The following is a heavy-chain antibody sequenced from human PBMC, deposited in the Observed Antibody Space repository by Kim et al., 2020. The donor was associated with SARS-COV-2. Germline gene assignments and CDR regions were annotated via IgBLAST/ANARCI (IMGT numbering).Heavy chain of an antibody. CDR2: INQDGSEK. CDR3: ARGTLSGYEYYFVY. V-gene: IGHV3-7*01. Sequence: GGSLRLSCAASGFTFSSYGMSWVRQAPGKGLEWVANINQDGSEKYYVDSVKGRFTISRDNAKNSLYLQMNSLRAEDTAVYYCARGTLSGYEYYFVYWGQGTLVTVSS. J-gene: IGHJ4*02. CDR1: GFTFSSYG. D-gene: IGHD3-3*01.